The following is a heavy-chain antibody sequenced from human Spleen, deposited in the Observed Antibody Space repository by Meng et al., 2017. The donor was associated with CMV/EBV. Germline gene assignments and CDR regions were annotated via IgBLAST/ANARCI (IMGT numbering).Heavy chain of an antibody. CDR1: GTISRSTYY. CDR3: ARLACSTSTCQYYFDY. D-gene: IGHD2-2*01. Sequence: GTISRSTYYWGWIRQPPGKGLEWIGSIHYSGSSYSSPSLKSRVTISVDTSKNQFSLKVRSVTAADTAVYSCARLACSTSTCQYYFDYWGLGTLVTVSS. V-gene: IGHV4-39*01. CDR2: IHYSGSS. J-gene: IGHJ4*02.